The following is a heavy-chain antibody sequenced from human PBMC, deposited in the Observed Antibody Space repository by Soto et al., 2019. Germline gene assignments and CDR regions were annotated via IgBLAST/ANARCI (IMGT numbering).Heavy chain of an antibody. D-gene: IGHD3-10*01. V-gene: IGHV1-3*01. Sequence: RASVKVSCNASGYTFTSYAMHWVRQAPGQRLEWMGWINAGNGNTKYSRKFQGRVTITRDTSASTAYMELSSLRSEDTAVYYCATAMVPHYSDYWGQGTLVTVSS. CDR2: INAGNGNT. CDR1: GYTFTSYA. CDR3: ATAMVPHYSDY. J-gene: IGHJ4*02.